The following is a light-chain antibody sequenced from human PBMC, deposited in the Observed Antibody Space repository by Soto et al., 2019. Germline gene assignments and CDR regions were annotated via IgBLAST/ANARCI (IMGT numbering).Light chain of an antibody. CDR1: SSDVGGYDY. V-gene: IGLV2-14*01. CDR3: SSHTSGSTRV. Sequence: QSALTQPASVSGSPGQSIAISCTGTSSDVGGYDYVSWYQQQPDKAPKLMIYEVTKRPSGVSNRFSGSKSGNTASLTISGLQAEDEADYYRSSHTSGSTRVFGTGTKVTV. J-gene: IGLJ1*01. CDR2: EVT.